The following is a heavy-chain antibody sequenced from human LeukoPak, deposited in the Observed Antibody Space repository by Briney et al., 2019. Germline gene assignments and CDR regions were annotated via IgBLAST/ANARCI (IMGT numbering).Heavy chain of an antibody. CDR3: ASFPPYMVRNDPFDI. CDR1: GVTFSGYS. D-gene: IGHD3-10*01. J-gene: IGHJ3*02. V-gene: IGHV3-21*01. CDR2: ISRSSSYI. Sequence: PGGSLRLSCAASGVTFSGYSVNWVRQAPGKGLEWVSSISRSSSYIYYADSVKGRFTISRDNARNSLYLQMNSLRVEDTAVYYCASFPPYMVRNDPFDIWGQGTMVTVSS.